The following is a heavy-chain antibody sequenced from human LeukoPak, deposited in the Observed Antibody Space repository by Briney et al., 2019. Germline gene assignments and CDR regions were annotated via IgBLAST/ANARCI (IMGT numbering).Heavy chain of an antibody. CDR2: ISSSSSNT. CDR3: AREYCSGGRCYAYLDY. Sequence: PGGSLRLSCAASGFTFNINSMNWVRQVPGKGLDWVSSISSSSSNTYYADSVKGRFTISRDNAKNSLYLQMNSLRAEDTAVYYCAREYCSGGRCYAYLDYWGPGTLVTVSS. V-gene: IGHV3-21*01. CDR1: GFTFNINS. J-gene: IGHJ4*02. D-gene: IGHD2-15*01.